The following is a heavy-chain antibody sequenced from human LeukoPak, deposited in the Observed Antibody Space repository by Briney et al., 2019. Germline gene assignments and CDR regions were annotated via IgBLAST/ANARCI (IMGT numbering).Heavy chain of an antibody. Sequence: GGSLRLSCAASGFTFSGSALHWVRQAPGKGLEWVANIKKDGSEKYYVDSVKGRFTISRDNAKNSLYLQMNSLRAEDTAVYYCARDLYRIVVVPHYFDYWGQGTLVTVSS. CDR1: GFTFSGSA. D-gene: IGHD3-22*01. CDR3: ARDLYRIVVVPHYFDY. J-gene: IGHJ4*02. CDR2: IKKDGSEK. V-gene: IGHV3-7*01.